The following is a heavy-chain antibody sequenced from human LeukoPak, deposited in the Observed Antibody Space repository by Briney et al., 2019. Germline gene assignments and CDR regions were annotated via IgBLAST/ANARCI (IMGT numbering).Heavy chain of an antibody. CDR2: IYTSGST. V-gene: IGHV4-4*07. D-gene: IGHD3-16*02. CDR1: GGSISSYY. CDR3: ASRPGRLGELSFASFDY. Sequence: SETLSLTCTVSGGSISSYYWSWIRQPAGKGLEWIGRIYTSGSTNYNPSLKSRVTMSVDTSKNQFSLKLSSVTAADTAVYYCASRPGRLGELSFASFDYWGQGTLVTVSS. J-gene: IGHJ4*02.